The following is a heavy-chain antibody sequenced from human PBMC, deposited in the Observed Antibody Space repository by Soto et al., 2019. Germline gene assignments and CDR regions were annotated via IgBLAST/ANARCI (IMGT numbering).Heavy chain of an antibody. V-gene: IGHV1-69*13. CDR3: ARARGRTWSIYGMAV. CDR2: IIPIFGTA. CDR1: VCTFSSYA. J-gene: IGHJ6*02. D-gene: IGHD6-13*01. Sequence: SVKVSCKASVCTFSSYAISWVRQAPGQGLEWMGGIIPIFGTANYAQKFQRRVTITADESTSTAYMELSSLRCAETAVYYCARARGRTWSIYGMAVWGQGTTVTVSS.